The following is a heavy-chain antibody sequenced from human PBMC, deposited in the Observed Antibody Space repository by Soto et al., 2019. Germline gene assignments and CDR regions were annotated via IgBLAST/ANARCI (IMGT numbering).Heavy chain of an antibody. D-gene: IGHD2-2*01. Sequence: EVQLVESGGGVVQPGGSLRLSCAASGFTFSTYWMSWVRHAPGKGPEFVANIKEDGGVKNYVDSVRGQFTISRDNAKNSVYLQMNSLRSEDTAVYYCARDPGSSAFDIWGQGAVVTVSS. V-gene: IGHV3-7*04. CDR1: GFTFSTYW. CDR3: ARDPGSSAFDI. J-gene: IGHJ3*02. CDR2: IKEDGGVK.